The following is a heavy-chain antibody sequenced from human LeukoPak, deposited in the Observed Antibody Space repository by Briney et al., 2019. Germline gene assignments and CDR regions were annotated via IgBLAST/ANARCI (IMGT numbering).Heavy chain of an antibody. CDR1: GGTFSSYA. V-gene: IGHV1-69*13. J-gene: IGHJ6*02. D-gene: IGHD3-10*01. Sequence: VASVKLSCKASGGTFSSYAISWVRQAPGQGLEWMGGIIPIFGTANYAQKFQGRVTITADESTSTAYMELSSLRSEDTAVYYCARAAEVRGVKYYYYGMDVWGQGTTVTVSS. CDR2: IIPIFGTA. CDR3: ARAAEVRGVKYYYYGMDV.